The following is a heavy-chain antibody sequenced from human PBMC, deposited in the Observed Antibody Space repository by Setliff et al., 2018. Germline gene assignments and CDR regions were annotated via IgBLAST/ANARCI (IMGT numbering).Heavy chain of an antibody. Sequence: SVKVSCKASGDTFNIRAISWVRQAPGQGLEWMGGSIPMYRTTKYAQKFQGRVTITTDESTTTAYMELRALNYDDTAVYYCTRGRGPRVVVAVPLDHWGQGTLVTVSS. CDR2: SIPMYRTT. D-gene: IGHD2-15*01. CDR3: TRGRGPRVVVAVPLDH. CDR1: GDTFNIRA. J-gene: IGHJ4*02. V-gene: IGHV1-69*05.